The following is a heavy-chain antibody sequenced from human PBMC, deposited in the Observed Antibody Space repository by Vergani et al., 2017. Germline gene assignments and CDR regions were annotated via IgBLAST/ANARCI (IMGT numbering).Heavy chain of an antibody. CDR1: GFSFRNAW. V-gene: IGHV3-15*07. CDR2: IKSTFDRGTT. D-gene: IGHD2-21*01. Sequence: EVQLVESGGGIVKPGGSLRLSCVASGFSFRNAWMNWVRRTPGKGLEWVGRIKSTFDRGTTDYAAAVKGRLTTSRDDSKNTLFLQMHGLKTEDIGVYYCTTDARYCGVGSCYWLGDHHYYGNVVWVQGTTVTVSS. J-gene: IGHJ6*02. CDR3: TTDARYCGVGSCYWLGDHHYYGNVV.